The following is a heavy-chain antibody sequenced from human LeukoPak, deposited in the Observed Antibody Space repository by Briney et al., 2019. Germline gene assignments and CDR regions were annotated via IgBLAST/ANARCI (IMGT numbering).Heavy chain of an antibody. CDR1: GFTFSSYG. Sequence: LPGRSLRLSCAASGFTFSSYGMHWVRQAPGKGLEWVAGISYDGRNKEYVDSVKGRFTISRDNSKNTLFLEMNSLRAEDTAVYNCAKDRGYSHGFDYWGQGTLVTVSS. V-gene: IGHV3-30*18. CDR2: ISYDGRNK. D-gene: IGHD5-18*01. J-gene: IGHJ4*02. CDR3: AKDRGYSHGFDY.